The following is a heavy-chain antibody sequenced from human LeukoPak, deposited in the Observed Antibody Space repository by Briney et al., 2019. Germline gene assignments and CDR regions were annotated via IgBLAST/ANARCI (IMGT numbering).Heavy chain of an antibody. J-gene: IGHJ4*02. CDR3: ARDRVGDYYDSSGYPFGY. Sequence: QAGGSLRLSCSPSGLPFSRHSTDWVRQAPGKGLEWVSSINSRSSYIYYADSVKGRFTSSRDNAKNSLYLQMNSLRAEDTAVYYCARDRVGDYYDSSGYPFGYWGQGTLVTVSS. CDR2: INSRSSYI. D-gene: IGHD3-22*01. V-gene: IGHV3-21*01. CDR1: GLPFSRHS.